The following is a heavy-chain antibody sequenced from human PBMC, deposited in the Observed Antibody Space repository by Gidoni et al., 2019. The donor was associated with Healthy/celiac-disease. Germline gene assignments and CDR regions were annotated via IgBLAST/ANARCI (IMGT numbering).Heavy chain of an antibody. CDR2: IYYSGST. V-gene: IGHV4-31*03. J-gene: IGHJ4*02. Sequence: QVQLQESDPGLVKPSQTLSLSCSVSGGHSSSGGYYWSWIRQHPRKGLEWIGYIYYSGSTYYNPSLKSRFIISVDTSKNHFSLKLSSVTAADTAVYYCARGHISGPTYYFDYWGQGTLVTVSS. CDR1: GGHSSSGGYY. D-gene: IGHD6-25*01. CDR3: ARGHISGPTYYFDY.